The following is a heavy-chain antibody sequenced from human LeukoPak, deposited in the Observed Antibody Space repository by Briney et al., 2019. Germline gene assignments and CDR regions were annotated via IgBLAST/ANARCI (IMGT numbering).Heavy chain of an antibody. CDR3: ARSYYNYYFDY. Sequence: PSETLSLNCAVYGGSCSGYYWSWIRQPPGKGLEWIGEINHSGSTNYNPSLKSRVTISVDTSKNQFSLKLSSVTAADTAVYYCARSYYNYYFDYWGQGTLVTVSS. J-gene: IGHJ4*02. CDR2: INHSGST. D-gene: IGHD3-10*01. CDR1: GGSCSGYY. V-gene: IGHV4-34*01.